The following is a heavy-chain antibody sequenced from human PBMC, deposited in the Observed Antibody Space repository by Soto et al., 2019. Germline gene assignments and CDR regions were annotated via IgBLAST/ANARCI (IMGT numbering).Heavy chain of an antibody. CDR1: GFTFSDYY. J-gene: IGHJ4*02. CDR3: ARDGRLIAARLFDY. Sequence: GGSLRLSCAASGFTFSDYYMNWIRQAPGKGLEWVSYTSSSGNTRYYADSVKGRFTISRDNARNSLYLQMNSLRVEDTAVYYCARDGRLIAARLFDYWGPGTLVTVSS. D-gene: IGHD6-6*01. V-gene: IGHV3-11*01. CDR2: TSSSGNTR.